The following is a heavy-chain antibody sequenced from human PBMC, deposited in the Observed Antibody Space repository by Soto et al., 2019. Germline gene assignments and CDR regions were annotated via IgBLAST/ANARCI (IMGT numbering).Heavy chain of an antibody. CDR2: IYDGGRT. Sequence: QVQLQESGPGLVKPSQTLSLTCTVSGGSISTVDYWWGWIRQSPDMGLWWIGHIYDGGRTYNSPHLESRVTMSVDTSKSQLSLTFSSVSAADTAVYYRARGPSGDKVDSWGQGTLVTVSS. V-gene: IGHV4-30-4*01. D-gene: IGHD7-27*01. J-gene: IGHJ4*02. CDR3: ARGPSGDKVDS. CDR1: GGSISTVDYW.